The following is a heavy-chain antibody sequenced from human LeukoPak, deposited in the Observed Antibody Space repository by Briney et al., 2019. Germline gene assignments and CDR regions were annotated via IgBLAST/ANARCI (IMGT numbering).Heavy chain of an antibody. CDR2: INPNSGGT. D-gene: IGHD2-21*01. Sequence: ASVKVSCKASGYTFTGYYMHWVRQAPGQGVEWMGWINPNSGGTNYAQKFQGRVTMTRDTSISTAYMELSRLRSDDTAVYYCARDSLDWANWFDPWGQGTLVTVSS. J-gene: IGHJ5*02. V-gene: IGHV1-2*02. CDR1: GYTFTGYY. CDR3: ARDSLDWANWFDP.